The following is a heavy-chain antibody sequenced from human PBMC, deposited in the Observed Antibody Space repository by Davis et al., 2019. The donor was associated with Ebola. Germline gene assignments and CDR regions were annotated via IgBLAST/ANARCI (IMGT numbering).Heavy chain of an antibody. CDR3: ARGVGGYSYGYYFQH. D-gene: IGHD5-18*01. V-gene: IGHV1-18*01. CDR2: ISAYNGNT. Sequence: ASVKVSCKASGYTFTSYGISWVRQAPGQGLEWMGWISAYNGNTSYAQKFQGRVTMTRDTSTSTVYMELSSLRSEDTAVYYCARGVGGYSYGYYFQHWGQGTLVTVSS. J-gene: IGHJ1*01. CDR1: GYTFTSYG.